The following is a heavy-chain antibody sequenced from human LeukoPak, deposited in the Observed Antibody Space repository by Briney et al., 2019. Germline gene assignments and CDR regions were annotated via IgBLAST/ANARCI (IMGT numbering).Heavy chain of an antibody. CDR2: ISAYNGNT. CDR3: GRWRESSNWPPGYLQH. D-gene: IGHD4-11*01. V-gene: IGHV1-18*01. CDR1: GYTFTSFG. J-gene: IGHJ1*01. Sequence: ASVKVSCKASGYTFTSFGFSWVRQAPGQGLEWMGWISAYNGNTNYAQNLQGRVTMTTDASTSTVYMELRSLRSDDTAMYYCGRWRESSNWPPGYLQHWGQGTLVIVSS.